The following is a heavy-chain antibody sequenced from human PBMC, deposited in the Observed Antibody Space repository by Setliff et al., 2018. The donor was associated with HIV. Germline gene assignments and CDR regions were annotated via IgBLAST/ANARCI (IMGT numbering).Heavy chain of an antibody. V-gene: IGHV4-39*07. CDR1: GDSFSTPTNH. D-gene: IGHD3-22*01. CDR3: ARDPHYYDRSGHYSWFYFDY. Sequence: SETLSLTCTVSGDSFSTPTNHWGWIRQPPGKGLEWIGNIYYGGSPYYNPSLKSRVTISLDTSSNQFSLKMTSVTAADTAVYFCARDPHYYDRSGHYSWFYFDYWGQGALDTVSS. J-gene: IGHJ4*02. CDR2: IYYGGSP.